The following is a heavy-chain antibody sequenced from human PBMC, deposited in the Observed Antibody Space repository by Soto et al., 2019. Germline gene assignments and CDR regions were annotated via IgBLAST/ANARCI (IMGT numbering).Heavy chain of an antibody. CDR1: GYTFASFW. CDR2: IDPSDSYS. J-gene: IGHJ4*02. Sequence: PGESLMISCKGSGYTFASFWITWVRLMPGKGLEWMGRIDPSDSYSDYSPSFQGHVTISVDKSISTAYLQWSRLEPSDTAMYYWARHQSIAGPCIYWGQGTLVPVSS. CDR3: ARHQSIAGPCIY. D-gene: IGHD6-6*01. V-gene: IGHV5-10-1*01.